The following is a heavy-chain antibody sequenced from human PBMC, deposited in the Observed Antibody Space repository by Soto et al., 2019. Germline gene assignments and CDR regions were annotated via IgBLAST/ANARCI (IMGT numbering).Heavy chain of an antibody. D-gene: IGHD6-13*01. Sequence: SETLSLTCTFSGGSFSGYHWTWIRHPPGKGLEWIGEINHSGSTNYNPSLKSRVTISVDTSRNQFSLNLSSVTAADTAVYYCASSGQKQMVRTNWFEPWGQGTLVTVSS. CDR2: INHSGST. J-gene: IGHJ5*02. CDR1: GGSFSGYH. CDR3: ASSGQKQMVRTNWFEP. V-gene: IGHV4-34*01.